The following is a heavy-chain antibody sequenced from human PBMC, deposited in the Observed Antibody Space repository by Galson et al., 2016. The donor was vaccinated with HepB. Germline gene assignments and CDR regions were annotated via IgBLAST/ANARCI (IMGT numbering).Heavy chain of an antibody. D-gene: IGHD6-19*01. CDR3: ACRRSGWQGDWFDP. J-gene: IGHJ5*02. Sequence: PALVKPTQTLTLTCSISGFSLSTSEVGVVWVRQPPGKALEWLGLIYWDDEKRYNPSLENRLTVTKDTSKAQVVLTMTNMDPVDTATYFCACRRSGWQGDWFDPWGQGTLVTVSS. V-gene: IGHV2-5*02. CDR1: GFSLSTSEVG. CDR2: IYWDDEK.